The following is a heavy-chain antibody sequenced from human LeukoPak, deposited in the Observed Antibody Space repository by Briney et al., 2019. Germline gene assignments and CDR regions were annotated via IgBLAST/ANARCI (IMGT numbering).Heavy chain of an antibody. CDR2: ISGSGGSA. CDR3: ARVAARYYYYGMDV. V-gene: IGHV3-23*01. J-gene: IGHJ6*02. D-gene: IGHD2-15*01. Sequence: GGSLRLSCAASGFTFSSYAMSWVRQAPGKGLEWVSAISGSGGSAYYADSVKGRFTISRDNSKNTLYLQMNSLRAEDTAVYYCARVAARYYYYGMDVWGQGTTVTVSS. CDR1: GFTFSSYA.